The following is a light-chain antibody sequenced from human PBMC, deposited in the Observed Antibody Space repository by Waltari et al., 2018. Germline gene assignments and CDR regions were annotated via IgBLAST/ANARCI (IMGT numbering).Light chain of an antibody. CDR2: SAS. Sequence: DIQTTPSPSFLSAAVGDRVTITCRASQSINNWLAWYQQKPGKAPKFLISSASSLQSGVPSRFVGSGSGADFILTISRLQPEDFAAYYCQQTNSFPRPFGQGTKVAIK. V-gene: IGKV1-12*01. J-gene: IGKJ1*01. CDR3: QQTNSFPRP. CDR1: QSINNW.